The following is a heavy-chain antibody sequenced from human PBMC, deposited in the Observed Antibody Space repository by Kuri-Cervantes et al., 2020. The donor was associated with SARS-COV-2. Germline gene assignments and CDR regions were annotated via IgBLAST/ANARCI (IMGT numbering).Heavy chain of an antibody. CDR2: ISDSGNT. CDR3: ARDLTGPFDS. V-gene: IGHV4-61*01. Sequence: ESLKISCTVSGGSVSSGSYYWSWIRQPPGKGLEWIGYISDSGNTDYNPSLRSRVSMSIQMSKKQFSLSLSSVTAADTAVYYCARDLTGPFDSWGQGTLVTVSS. D-gene: IGHD3-9*01. J-gene: IGHJ4*02. CDR1: GGSVSSGSYY.